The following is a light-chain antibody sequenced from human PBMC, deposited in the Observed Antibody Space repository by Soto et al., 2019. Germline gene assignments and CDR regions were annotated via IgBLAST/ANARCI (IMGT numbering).Light chain of an antibody. J-gene: IGKJ1*01. CDR3: QQYNSYPWT. V-gene: IGKV1-16*01. Sequence: DIQMTQSPPSLSASVGDRVTITCRASKGINHYLAWFQQQPGTAPKPLIYATSTLHSGVPSRFTGSGSGTEFTLTITSLQPEDFVTYYCQQYNSYPWTFGQGTKVEVK. CDR2: ATS. CDR1: KGINHY.